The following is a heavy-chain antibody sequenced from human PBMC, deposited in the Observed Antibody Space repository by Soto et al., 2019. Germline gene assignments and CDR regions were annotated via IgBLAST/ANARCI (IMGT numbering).Heavy chain of an antibody. CDR3: ASHFTGVLVLGTSPPGGDNYGWDV. V-gene: IGHV1-69*02. CDR2: IIPIVDIP. D-gene: IGHD2-15*01. Sequence: QVQLVQSGAEVKKPGSSVKVSCKASGGTFSRYTFTWVRQAPGQGLEWMGRIIPIVDIPNYAQNFQGRVTITAHKATSTAYVEMSSVTSDDTAVYYCASHFTGVLVLGTSPPGGDNYGWDVWGQGTTVSVS. J-gene: IGHJ6*02. CDR1: GGTFSRYT.